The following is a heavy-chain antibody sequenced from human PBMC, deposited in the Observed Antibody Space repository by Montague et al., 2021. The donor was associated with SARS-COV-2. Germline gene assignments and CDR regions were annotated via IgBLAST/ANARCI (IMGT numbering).Heavy chain of an antibody. CDR1: GGSISSYY. D-gene: IGHD3-10*01. V-gene: IGHV4-59*01. Sequence: SETLSLTCTVSGGSISSYYWSWIRQPPGKGLEWIGYIYYSGSTNYNPPLKSRVTIPVGTSKNQFSLKLRSVIAADTAVYYCARVKWLRGFSDYWGQGTLVTVSS. CDR3: ARVKWLRGFSDY. CDR2: IYYSGST. J-gene: IGHJ4*02.